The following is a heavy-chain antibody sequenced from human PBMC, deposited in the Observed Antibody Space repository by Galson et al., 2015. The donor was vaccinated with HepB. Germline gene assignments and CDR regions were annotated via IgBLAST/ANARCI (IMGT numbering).Heavy chain of an antibody. CDR3: ARVASDYGSGSYKAPPDY. CDR2: INKNGATR. V-gene: IGHV3-20*04. CDR1: GFTFDDYG. J-gene: IGHJ4*02. D-gene: IGHD3-10*01. Sequence: SLRLSCAASGFTFDDYGMNWVRQAPGKGLEWVSGINKNGATRGYADPVKGRFTISRDNAKNSLYLQMNSLTAGDTALYYCARVASDYGSGSYKAPPDYWGQGTLVTVSS.